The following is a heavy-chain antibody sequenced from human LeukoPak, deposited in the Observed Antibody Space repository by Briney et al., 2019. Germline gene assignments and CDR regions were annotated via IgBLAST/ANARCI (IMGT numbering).Heavy chain of an antibody. CDR2: IKQDGSEK. J-gene: IGHJ3*02. Sequence: GGSLRLSCAASGFTLSIYDMSWVRQAPGKGLEWVANIKQDGSEKYYVDSVKGRFTISRDNAKNSQYLQMNSLRAEDTAVYYCAREEYSSSWYKAFDIWGQGTMVTVSS. CDR3: AREEYSSSWYKAFDI. D-gene: IGHD6-13*01. CDR1: GFTLSIYD. V-gene: IGHV3-7*01.